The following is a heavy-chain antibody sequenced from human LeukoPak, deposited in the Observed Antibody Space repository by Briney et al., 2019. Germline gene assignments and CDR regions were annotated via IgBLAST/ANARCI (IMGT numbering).Heavy chain of an antibody. CDR2: IYTSGST. D-gene: IGHD3-3*01. Sequence: PSETLSLTCTVSGGSISSYYWSWIRQPAGKGLEWIGRIYTSGSTNYNPSLKSRVTMSVDTSKNQFSLKLSSVTAVDTAVYYCARDQADHYDFWSGYYENYYYYGMDVWGQGTTVTVSS. J-gene: IGHJ6*02. V-gene: IGHV4-4*07. CDR1: GGSISSYY. CDR3: ARDQADHYDFWSGYYENYYYYGMDV.